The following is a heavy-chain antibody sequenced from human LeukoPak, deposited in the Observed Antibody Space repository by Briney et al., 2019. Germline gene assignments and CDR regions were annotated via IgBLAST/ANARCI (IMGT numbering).Heavy chain of an antibody. Sequence: GGSLRLSCAASGFTFDDYAMHWVRQAPGKGLEWVSGISWNSGSIYYADSVKGRFTISRDNAKNSLYLQMNSLRAEDTAVYYCARVPRVAVAGDNWFDPWGQGTLVTVSS. V-gene: IGHV3-9*01. CDR2: ISWNSGSI. CDR3: ARVPRVAVAGDNWFDP. CDR1: GFTFDDYA. J-gene: IGHJ5*02. D-gene: IGHD6-19*01.